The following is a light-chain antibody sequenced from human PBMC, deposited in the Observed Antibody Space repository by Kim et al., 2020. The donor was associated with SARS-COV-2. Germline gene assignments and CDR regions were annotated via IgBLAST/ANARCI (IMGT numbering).Light chain of an antibody. Sequence: SVALGQTARITCGGNNVGRKNVQWYQQKPGKAPVLVIYRDSNRPSGIPERFSGSNSGNTATLTISRAQAGDEADYYCQVWDSSTAVFGAGTPLTFL. CDR3: QVWDSSTAV. CDR2: RDS. CDR1: NVGRKN. J-gene: IGLJ3*02. V-gene: IGLV3-9*01.